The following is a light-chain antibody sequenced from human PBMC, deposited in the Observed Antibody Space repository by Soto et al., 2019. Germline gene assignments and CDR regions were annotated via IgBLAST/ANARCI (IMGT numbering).Light chain of an antibody. CDR1: QSLSTRS. CDR2: EAS. J-gene: IGKJ5*01. CDR3: QQYGSSVT. V-gene: IGKV3-20*01. Sequence: EIVLTQSPGTLSLSPGERLTLSCRTSQSLSTRSLAWYQQKPGQAPSLLIYEASTRATGIPDRFSGSGSGTDFTLTISRLEPEDFAVYYCQQYGSSVTFGQGTRLEIK.